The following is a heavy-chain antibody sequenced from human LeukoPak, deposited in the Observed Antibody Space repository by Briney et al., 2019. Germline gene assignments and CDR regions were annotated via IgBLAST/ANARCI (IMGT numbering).Heavy chain of an antibody. Sequence: GGSLRLSCAASGFTFSSYSMNWVRQAPGEGLEWVSSISSSSSYIYYADSVKGRFTISRDNAKNSLYLQMNSLRAEDTAVYYCARSSWYYDFYYLWGQGTLVTVSS. CDR1: GFTFSSYS. CDR2: ISSSSSYI. D-gene: IGHD3-3*01. CDR3: ARSSWYYDFYYL. J-gene: IGHJ5*02. V-gene: IGHV3-21*01.